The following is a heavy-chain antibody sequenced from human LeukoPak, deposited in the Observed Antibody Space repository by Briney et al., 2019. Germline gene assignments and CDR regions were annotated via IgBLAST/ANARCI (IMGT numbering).Heavy chain of an antibody. CDR3: ARSLEYDFWSGYYTSYYGMDV. J-gene: IGHJ6*02. V-gene: IGHV4-59*08. D-gene: IGHD3-3*01. CDR2: IYYSGTT. Sequence: SETLSLTCTVSGGSISSYYWSWIRQPPGKGLEWIGYIYYSGTTNYNPSLKSRVTISVDTSKNQFSLKLSSVTAADTAVYYCARSLEYDFWSGYYTSYYGMDVWGQGTTVTVSS. CDR1: GGSISSYY.